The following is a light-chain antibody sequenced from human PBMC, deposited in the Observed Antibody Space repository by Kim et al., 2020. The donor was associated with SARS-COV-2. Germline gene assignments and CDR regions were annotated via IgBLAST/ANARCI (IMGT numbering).Light chain of an antibody. J-gene: IGLJ1*01. CDR2: RDS. V-gene: IGLV3-9*01. CDR3: QVWDSSTYV. Sequence: SVAPGQTARITCWGNNIGGKNVLWYQQKPGQAPVLVIYRDSKRPSGIPGRFSGSNSGNTATLTISRAQAVDEADYYCQVWDSSTYVFGGGTQVTVL. CDR1: NIGGKN.